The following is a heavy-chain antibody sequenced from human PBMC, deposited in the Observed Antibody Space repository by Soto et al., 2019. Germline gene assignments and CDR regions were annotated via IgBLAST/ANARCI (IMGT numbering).Heavy chain of an antibody. J-gene: IGHJ5*02. CDR3: ARESRSYLGQADWFDP. CDR1: GGSISSYY. V-gene: IGHV4-59*01. CDR2: IYYSGST. D-gene: IGHD3-10*01. Sequence: SETLSLTCTVSGGSISSYYWSWIRQPPGKGLEWIGYIYYSGSTNYNPSLKSRVTISVDTSKNQFSLKLSSVTAADTAVYCCARESRSYLGQADWFDPWGQGALVTVSS.